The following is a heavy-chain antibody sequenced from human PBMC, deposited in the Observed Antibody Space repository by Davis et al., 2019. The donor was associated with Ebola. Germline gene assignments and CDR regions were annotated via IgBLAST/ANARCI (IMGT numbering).Heavy chain of an antibody. Sequence: ASVKVSCKASGYTFTSYDINWVRQATGQGLEWMGWMNPNSGNTGYAQKFQGRATMTRNTSISTAYMELSSLRSEDTAVYYCARGWGAGYSGYDRLTTGYYYYGMDVWGKGTTVTVSS. CDR3: ARGWGAGYSGYDRLTTGYYYYGMDV. CDR2: MNPNSGNT. D-gene: IGHD5-12*01. J-gene: IGHJ6*04. CDR1: GYTFTSYD. V-gene: IGHV1-8*01.